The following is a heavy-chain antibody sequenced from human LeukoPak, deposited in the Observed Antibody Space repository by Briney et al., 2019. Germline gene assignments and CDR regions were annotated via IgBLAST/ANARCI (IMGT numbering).Heavy chain of an antibody. Sequence: GASVKVSCKASGGTLNSYVISWVRQAPGQGLEWMGGIIPISGTTNYAQKFQGRVTITADKSTSTAYMELSSLRSEDTAVYYCARGDWFGELNYGYYYMDVWGKGTTVTVSS. D-gene: IGHD3-10*01. J-gene: IGHJ6*03. CDR3: ARGDWFGELNYGYYYMDV. CDR1: GGTLNSYV. V-gene: IGHV1-69*06. CDR2: IIPISGTT.